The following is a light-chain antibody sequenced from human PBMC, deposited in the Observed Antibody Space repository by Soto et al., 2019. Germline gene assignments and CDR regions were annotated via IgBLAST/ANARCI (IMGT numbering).Light chain of an antibody. J-gene: IGKJ2*01. CDR1: QSVSNY. V-gene: IGKV3-11*01. CDR2: GAS. Sequence: EIVLTQSPATLSLSPGERATLSCRASQSVSNYLAWYQQKPGQAPRLLIYGASNRATGIPARFIGSGAGTAVTLPTSSLEPEDSAVYYCQHRDGWPLTFGQGTKLEIK. CDR3: QHRDGWPLT.